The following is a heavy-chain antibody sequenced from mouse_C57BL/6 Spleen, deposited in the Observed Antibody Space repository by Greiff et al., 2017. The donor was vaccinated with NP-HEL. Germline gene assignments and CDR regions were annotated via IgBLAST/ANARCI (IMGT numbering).Heavy chain of an antibody. CDR1: GYTFTEYT. V-gene: IGHV1-62-2*01. Sequence: QVQLKQSGAELVKPGASVKLSCKASGYTFTEYTIHWVKQRSGQGLEWIGWFYPGSGSIKYNEKFKDKATLTADKSSSTVYMELSRLTSEDSAVYFCARHEDWGYYGSRAFDYWGQGTTLTVSS. J-gene: IGHJ2*01. CDR3: ARHEDWGYYGSRAFDY. CDR2: FYPGSGSI. D-gene: IGHD1-1*01.